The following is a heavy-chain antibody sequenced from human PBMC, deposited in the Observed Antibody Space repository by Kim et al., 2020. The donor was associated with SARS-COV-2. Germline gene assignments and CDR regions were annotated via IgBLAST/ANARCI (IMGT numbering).Heavy chain of an antibody. D-gene: IGHD3-10*01. Sequence: ASVKVSCKASGYIFTTYYMHWVRQAPGQGLEWMGIINPRGGSTNYAQKFQGRVTMTTDTSTSTVYMELSSLRSEDTAVYYCGRDQRFDVGIRIIRGLPGYGVDVWGQGTTVTVSS. CDR1: GYIFTTYY. J-gene: IGHJ6*02. CDR2: INPRGGST. CDR3: GRDQRFDVGIRIIRGLPGYGVDV. V-gene: IGHV1-46*01.